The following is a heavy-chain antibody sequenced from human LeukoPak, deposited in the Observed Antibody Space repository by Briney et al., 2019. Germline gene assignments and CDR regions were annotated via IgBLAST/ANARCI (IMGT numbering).Heavy chain of an antibody. V-gene: IGHV4-34*01. J-gene: IGHJ4*02. D-gene: IGHD3-16*02. CDR1: GGSFSGYY. Sequence: PSETLSLTCAVYGGSFSGYYWSWIRQPPGKGLEWIGEINHSGSTNYNPSLKSRVTISVDTSKNQFSLKLGSVTAADTAVYYCARRRYYDYVWGSYRYQPIDYWGQGTLVTVSS. CDR3: ARRRYYDYVWGSYRYQPIDY. CDR2: INHSGST.